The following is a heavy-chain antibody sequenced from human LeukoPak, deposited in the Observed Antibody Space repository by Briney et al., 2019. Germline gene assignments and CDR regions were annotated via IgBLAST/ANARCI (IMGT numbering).Heavy chain of an antibody. J-gene: IGHJ5*02. D-gene: IGHD6-13*01. V-gene: IGHV1-46*01. CDR2: INPSGGST. CDR3: ARGGIAAAGIPLNWFDP. Sequence: GASVKVSCKASGYTVTSYYMHWVRQAPGQGLEWMGIINPSGGSTSYAQKFQGRVTMTRDTSTSTVYMELSSLRSEDTAVYYCARGGIAAAGIPLNWFDPWGQGTLVTVSS. CDR1: GYTVTSYY.